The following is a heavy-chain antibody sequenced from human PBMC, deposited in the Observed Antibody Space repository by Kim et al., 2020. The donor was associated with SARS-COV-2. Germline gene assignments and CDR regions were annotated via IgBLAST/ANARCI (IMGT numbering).Heavy chain of an antibody. V-gene: IGHV3-48*02. D-gene: IGHD6-19*01. CDR3: ARELQWLGSFVGMDV. J-gene: IGHJ6*02. Sequence: AGSEKGRFTLSRDNAKNALYQKMNSLGDEDTAVYYCARELQWLGSFVGMDVWGQGTTVTVSS.